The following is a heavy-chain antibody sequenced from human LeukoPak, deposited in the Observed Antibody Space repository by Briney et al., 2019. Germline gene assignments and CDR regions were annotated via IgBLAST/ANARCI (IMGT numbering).Heavy chain of an antibody. V-gene: IGHV3-7*05. CDR1: GFTFSSYW. CDR2: IKQDGSEK. Sequence: PGGSLRLSCAASGFTFSSYWMSWVRQAPGKGLEWVGNIKQDGSEKHYVDSVKGRFTISRDNAENSLSLQMNSLRVEDTAVYYCAKVPQPDYYFDYWGQGFLVTVSS. J-gene: IGHJ4*02. CDR3: AKVPQPDYYFDY.